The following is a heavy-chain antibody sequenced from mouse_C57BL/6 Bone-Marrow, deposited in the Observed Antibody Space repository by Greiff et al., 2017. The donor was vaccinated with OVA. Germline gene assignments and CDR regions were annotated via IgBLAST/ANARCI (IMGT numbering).Heavy chain of an antibody. J-gene: IGHJ1*03. CDR2: IDPSDSET. D-gene: IGHD2-3*01. CDR3: ALYDGYHWYFDV. V-gene: IGHV1-52*01. CDR1: GYTFTSYW. Sequence: QVQLQQPGAELVRPGSSVKLSCKASGYTFTSYWMHWVKQRPIQGLEWIGNIDPSDSETHYNQKFKDKATLTVDKSSSTAYMQLSSLTSEDSAVYYCALYDGYHWYFDVWGTGTTVTVSS.